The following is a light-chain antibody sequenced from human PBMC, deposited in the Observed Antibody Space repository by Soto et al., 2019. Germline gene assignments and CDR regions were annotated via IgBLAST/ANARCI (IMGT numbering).Light chain of an antibody. CDR1: QSVLYSSNNKNY. CDR3: QQYYSTLYT. CDR2: WAS. V-gene: IGKV4-1*01. J-gene: IGKJ2*01. Sequence: DIVMTQSPDSLAVSLGERATINCKSSQSVLYSSNNKNYLAWYPQKPGQPPKLLIYWASTRESGVPDRFSGSGYRTDFTLTISSLQAEDVAVYYCQQYYSTLYTFGQGTKLEIK.